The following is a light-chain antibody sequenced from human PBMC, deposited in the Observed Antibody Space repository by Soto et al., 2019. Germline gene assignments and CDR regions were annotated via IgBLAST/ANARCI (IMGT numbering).Light chain of an antibody. CDR3: QQYYNVPIT. Sequence: DIQMTQSPSTLSASVGDRVTITCQASQDIGKNLNWYQQKPGKAPKLLIYGASNLETGVPSRFSGSGSGTDFTFTISRLQPEDIATYYCQQYYNVPITFGQGTRLENK. J-gene: IGKJ5*01. CDR2: GAS. V-gene: IGKV1-33*01. CDR1: QDIGKN.